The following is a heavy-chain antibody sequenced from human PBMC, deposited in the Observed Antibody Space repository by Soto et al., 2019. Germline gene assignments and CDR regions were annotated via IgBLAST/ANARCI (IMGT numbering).Heavy chain of an antibody. V-gene: IGHV3-72*01. CDR2: SKNKANRYST. Sequence: EVQLVESGGGLVQPGGSLRLSCAVSGFTLSDHYIDWVRQVPGKGLEWVGRSKNKANRYSTEYAASVRGRFAISRDDSVNSVYLQMSSLKSDDTAVYYCASIRTVMGYWGQGTLVTVSS. J-gene: IGHJ4*02. CDR3: ASIRTVMGY. CDR1: GFTLSDHY. D-gene: IGHD3-10*01.